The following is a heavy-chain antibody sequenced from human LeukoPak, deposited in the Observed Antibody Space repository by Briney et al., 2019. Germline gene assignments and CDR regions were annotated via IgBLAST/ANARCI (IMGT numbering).Heavy chain of an antibody. Sequence: SVTVSCKASVFSFSGSALQWVRQARGQRLEWIGWIVVGRGDTNYAQKFQERITITRDMSTSTAYMELSSLRPDDTAVYYCATEPRGGYFDPSVQSQWGQGTLLTVSS. J-gene: IGHJ4*02. CDR2: IVVGRGDT. CDR1: VFSFSGSA. CDR3: ATEPRGGYFDPSVQSQ. V-gene: IGHV1-58*01. D-gene: IGHD1-26*01.